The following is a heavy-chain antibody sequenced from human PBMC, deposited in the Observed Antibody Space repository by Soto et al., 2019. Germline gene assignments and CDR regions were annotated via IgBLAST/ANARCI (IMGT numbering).Heavy chain of an antibody. CDR2: INHSGST. J-gene: IGHJ4*02. CDR3: ARADTAMATSDY. Sequence: QVQLQQWGAGLLKPSETLSLTCAVYGGSFSGYYWSWIRQPPGKGLEWIGEINHSGSTNYNPSLNSRVTISVDTSKNQFSLKLSSVTAADTAVYYCARADTAMATSDYWGQGTLVTVSS. V-gene: IGHV4-34*01. D-gene: IGHD5-18*01. CDR1: GGSFSGYY.